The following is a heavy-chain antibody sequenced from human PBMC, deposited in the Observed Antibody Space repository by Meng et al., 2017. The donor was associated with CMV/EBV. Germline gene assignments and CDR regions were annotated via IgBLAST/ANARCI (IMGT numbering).Heavy chain of an antibody. CDR2: IKSKTDGGTT. V-gene: IGHV3-15*01. J-gene: IGHJ6*02. Sequence: GESLKISCAASGFTFNNAWMSWVRQAPGKGLEWVGRIKSKTDGGTTDYAAPVKGRFTISRDDSKNTLYLQMNSLKTEDTAVYYCTTRYCSSTSCGGMDVWGQGTTVTVSS. CDR3: TTRYCSSTSCGGMDV. D-gene: IGHD2-2*01. CDR1: GFTFNNAW.